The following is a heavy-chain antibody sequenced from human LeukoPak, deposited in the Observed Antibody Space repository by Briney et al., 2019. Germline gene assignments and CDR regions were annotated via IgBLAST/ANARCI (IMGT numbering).Heavy chain of an antibody. Sequence: KASETLSLTCTVSGGSISSYYWSWIRQPPGKGLEWIGYIYYSGSTNYNPSLKRRVTISVDTSKNQFSLKLSSVTAADTAVYYCATIHDSSGYFFDYWGQGTLVTVSS. D-gene: IGHD3-22*01. V-gene: IGHV4-59*01. CDR1: GGSISSYY. CDR3: ATIHDSSGYFFDY. J-gene: IGHJ4*02. CDR2: IYYSGST.